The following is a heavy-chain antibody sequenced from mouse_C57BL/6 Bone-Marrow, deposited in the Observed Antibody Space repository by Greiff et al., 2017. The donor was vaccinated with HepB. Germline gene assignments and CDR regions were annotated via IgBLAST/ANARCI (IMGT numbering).Heavy chain of an antibody. D-gene: IGHD3-2*02. J-gene: IGHJ2*01. CDR3: ARKLRLSLDY. V-gene: IGHV1-4*01. Sequence: QVQLQQSGAALARPGASVKMSCKASGYTFTSYTMHWVKQRPGQGLEWIGYINPSSGYTKYNQKCKDNATLTADKSSSTAYMQLSSLTSEDSAVYYCARKLRLSLDYWGQGTTLTVSS. CDR1: GYTFTSYT. CDR2: INPSSGYT.